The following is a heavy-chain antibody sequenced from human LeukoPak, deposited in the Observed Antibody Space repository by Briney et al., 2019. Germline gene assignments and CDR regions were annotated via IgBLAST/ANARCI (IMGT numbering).Heavy chain of an antibody. Sequence: GGSLRLSCAASGFTFSDYYMSWIRQAPGKGLVWVSRIDRDGSRINYADSVKGRFTISRDNGKNTLFLQMNSLRAEDAAVYYCVRGNDYGGPHYWGQGTLVTVSS. CDR1: GFTFSDYY. J-gene: IGHJ4*02. V-gene: IGHV3-74*01. CDR2: IDRDGSRI. D-gene: IGHD4-23*01. CDR3: VRGNDYGGPHY.